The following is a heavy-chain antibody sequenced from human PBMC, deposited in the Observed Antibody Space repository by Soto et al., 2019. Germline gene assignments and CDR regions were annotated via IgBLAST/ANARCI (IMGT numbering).Heavy chain of an antibody. D-gene: IGHD3-10*01. J-gene: IGHJ6*02. CDR3: ARANGSGSYYSYYGMDV. Sequence: VVSVKVSCKASGYTFTSYAMHWVRQAPGQRLEWMGWINAGNGNTKYSQKFQGRVTITRDTSASTAYMELSSLRSEDTAVYYCARANGSGSYYSYYGMDVWGQGTTVTV. V-gene: IGHV1-3*01. CDR2: INAGNGNT. CDR1: GYTFTSYA.